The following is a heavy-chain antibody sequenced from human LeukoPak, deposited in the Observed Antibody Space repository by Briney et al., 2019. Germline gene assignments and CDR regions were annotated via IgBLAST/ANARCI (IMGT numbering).Heavy chain of an antibody. V-gene: IGHV4-59*08. CDR3: ARQGYYYDSSGYLFDY. CDR1: GGSISSYY. J-gene: IGHJ4*02. Sequence: SETLSLTCTVSGGSISSYYWSWIRQPPGKGLEWIGYIYSSGSTDYNPSLKSRVIISVDTSRNQFSLKLSAVTAADTAVYYCARQGYYYDSSGYLFDYWGQGTLVTVSS. D-gene: IGHD3-22*01. CDR2: IYSSGST.